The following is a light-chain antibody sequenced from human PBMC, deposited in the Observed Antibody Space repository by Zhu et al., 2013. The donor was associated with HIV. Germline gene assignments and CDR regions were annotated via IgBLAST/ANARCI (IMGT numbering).Light chain of an antibody. CDR1: QSVSSSY. Sequence: EIVMTQSPATLSLSPGERATLSCRASQSVSSSYLAWYQQKPGQAPRLLIYGASTRATGIPARFSGRGSGTEFTLTISSLQSEDFAVYYCQQYNNWPWTFGQGTEVEIK. J-gene: IGKJ1*01. V-gene: IGKV3-15*01. CDR3: QQYNNWPWT. CDR2: GAS.